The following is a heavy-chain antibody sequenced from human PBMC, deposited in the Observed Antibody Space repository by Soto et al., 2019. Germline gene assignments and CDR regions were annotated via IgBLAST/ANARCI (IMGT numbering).Heavy chain of an antibody. CDR1: GFTFSNYG. CDR3: TRDIESVTAKHFFYYYAMDV. D-gene: IGHD2-8*01. J-gene: IGHJ6*02. V-gene: IGHV1-18*01. CDR2: VSANNGHT. Sequence: SVKVSCKASGFTFSNYGLNWARQAPGQGLEWMGWVSANNGHTNYAQNLQGRVSMTTDTSTSTAYMELRGLTFDDTAVYYCTRDIESVTAKHFFYYYAMDVWGQGTTVTVSS.